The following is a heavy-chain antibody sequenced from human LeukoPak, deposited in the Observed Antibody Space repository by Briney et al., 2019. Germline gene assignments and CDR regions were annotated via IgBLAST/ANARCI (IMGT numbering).Heavy chain of an antibody. V-gene: IGHV3-11*01. CDR3: AKGGYYDLDAFDI. CDR2: ISSSGSTI. J-gene: IGHJ3*02. D-gene: IGHD1-26*01. CDR1: GFTFSDYY. Sequence: GGSLRLSCAASGFTFSDYYMSWIRQAPGKGLEWVSYISSSGSTIYYADSVKGRFTISRDNAKNSLYLQMNSLRAEDTALYYCAKGGYYDLDAFDIWGQGTMVTVSS.